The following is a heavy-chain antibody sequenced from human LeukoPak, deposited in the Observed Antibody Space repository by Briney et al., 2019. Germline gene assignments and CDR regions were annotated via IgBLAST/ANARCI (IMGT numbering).Heavy chain of an antibody. J-gene: IGHJ6*03. CDR1: GYIFTSYF. D-gene: IGHD3-22*01. Sequence: ASVKVSCKASGYIFTSYFMHWVRQAPGQGLEWMGWIRVYNGNTNYAQKLQGRVTMTTDTSTSTAYMELRSLRSDDTAVYYCARGPGGRSGYYPLEDYYYYYYMDVWGKGTTVTVSS. V-gene: IGHV1-18*04. CDR3: ARGPGGRSGYYPLEDYYYYYYMDV. CDR2: IRVYNGNT.